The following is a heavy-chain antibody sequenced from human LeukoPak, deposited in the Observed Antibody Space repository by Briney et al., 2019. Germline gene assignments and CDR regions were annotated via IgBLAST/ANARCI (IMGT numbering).Heavy chain of an antibody. CDR1: GFTFSSYA. Sequence: GGSLRLSCAASGFTFSSYAMHWVRQAPGKGLEWVAVISCDGSNKYYADSVKGRFTISRDNSKNTLYLQMNSLRAEDTAVYYCARDLAVTGTTGGLFDYWGQGTLVTVSS. D-gene: IGHD1-7*01. J-gene: IGHJ4*02. V-gene: IGHV3-30*04. CDR3: ARDLAVTGTTGGLFDY. CDR2: ISCDGSNK.